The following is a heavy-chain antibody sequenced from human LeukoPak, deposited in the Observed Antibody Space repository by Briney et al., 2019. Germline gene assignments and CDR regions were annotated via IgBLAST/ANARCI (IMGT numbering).Heavy chain of an antibody. CDR3: ARGTRLTVTTSPMDV. V-gene: IGHV4-61*02. Sequence: PSETLSLTCTVSGGSISSGSYYWSWIRQPAGKGLEWIGRIYTSGSTNYNPSLKSRVTISVDTSKNQFSLKLSSVTAADTAVYYCARGTRLTVTTSPMDVWGKGTTVTVSS. J-gene: IGHJ6*03. D-gene: IGHD4-17*01. CDR1: GGSISSGSYY. CDR2: IYTSGST.